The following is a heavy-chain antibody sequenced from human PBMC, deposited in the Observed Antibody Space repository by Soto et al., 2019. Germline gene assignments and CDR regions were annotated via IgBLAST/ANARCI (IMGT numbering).Heavy chain of an antibody. J-gene: IGHJ4*02. CDR2: ISYDGSNK. D-gene: IGHD6-19*01. CDR3: AKDRGAGTDY. CDR1: GFTFSSYG. V-gene: IGHV3-30*18. Sequence: QVQLVESGGGVVQPGRSLRLSCAASGFTFSSYGMHWVRQAPGKGLGWVAVISYDGSNKYYADSVKGRFTISRDNSKNTLYLQMNSLRAEDTAVYYCAKDRGAGTDYWGQGTLVTVSS.